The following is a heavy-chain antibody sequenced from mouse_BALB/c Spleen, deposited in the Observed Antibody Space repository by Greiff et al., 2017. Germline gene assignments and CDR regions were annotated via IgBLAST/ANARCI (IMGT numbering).Heavy chain of an antibody. Sequence: VKLMESGPELVKPGASVRISCKASGYTFTSYYIHWVKQRPGQGLEWIGWIYPGNVNTKYNEKFKGKATLTADKSSSTAYMQLSSLTSEDSAVYFCARPPYGNYAMDYWGQGTSVTVSS. D-gene: IGHD2-1*01. CDR1: GYTFTSYY. J-gene: IGHJ4*01. V-gene: IGHV1S56*01. CDR2: IYPGNVNT. CDR3: ARPPYGNYAMDY.